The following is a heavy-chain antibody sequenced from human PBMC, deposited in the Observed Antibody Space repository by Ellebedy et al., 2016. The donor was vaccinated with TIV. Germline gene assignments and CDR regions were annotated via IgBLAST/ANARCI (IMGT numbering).Heavy chain of an antibody. J-gene: IGHJ4*02. Sequence: SETLSLTCTVSGGSISSYYWSWIRQPPGKGLEWVGYIYYIGSTNYNPYLKSRVTISVDTSKNHFSLKLSPVTAADTAVYYCARGGAPAGVVRQYYFDYWGQGTLVTVSS. D-gene: IGHD3-22*01. V-gene: IGHV4-59*12. CDR1: GGSISSYY. CDR2: IYYIGST. CDR3: ARGGAPAGVVRQYYFDY.